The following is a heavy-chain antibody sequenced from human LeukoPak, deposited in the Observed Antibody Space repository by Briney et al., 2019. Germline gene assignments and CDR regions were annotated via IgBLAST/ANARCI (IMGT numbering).Heavy chain of an antibody. CDR2: ISSSSSYI. J-gene: IGHJ3*02. V-gene: IGHV3-21*01. CDR1: GFTFSTYS. CDR3: AGINDYGDPTGAFDI. Sequence: PGGSLRLSCAASGFTFSTYSMNWVRQAPGKGLEWVSSISSSSSYIHYADSVKGRFTISRDNAKNSLLLQMNSLRAEDTAVYYCAGINDYGDPTGAFDIWGQGTMVTVSS. D-gene: IGHD4-17*01.